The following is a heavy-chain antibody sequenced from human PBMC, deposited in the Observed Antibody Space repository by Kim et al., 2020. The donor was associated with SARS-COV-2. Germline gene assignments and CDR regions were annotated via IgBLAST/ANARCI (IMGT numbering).Heavy chain of an antibody. D-gene: IGHD6-13*01. V-gene: IGHV4-59*01. CDR2: IYYYSGST. CDR3: AGASSSSWYNY. Sequence: SETLSLTCSASGGSINIYYWSWIRQPPGKALEWIGNIYYYSGSTNYNPSLKSRVTISLDTSKNQFSLRLNSVTAAYTAVYYCAGASSSSWYNYWGQGTLVTVSS. J-gene: IGHJ4*02. CDR1: GGSINIYY.